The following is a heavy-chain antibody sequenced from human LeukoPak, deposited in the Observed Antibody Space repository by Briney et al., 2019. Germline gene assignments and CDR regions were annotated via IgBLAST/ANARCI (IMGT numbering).Heavy chain of an antibody. CDR1: GFTFSNYA. D-gene: IGHD1-26*01. CDR3: AKKWGVGTTTLDYFDY. V-gene: IGHV3-23*01. J-gene: IGHJ4*02. CDR2: ISGSGGST. Sequence: GGSLRLSCAASGFTFSNYAMSWVRQAPGKGLEWVSGISGSGGSTYYADSVKGRFTIYRDNSKNTLYLQMNSLTDEDTAVYYCAKKWGVGTTTLDYFDYWGQGTLVTVSS.